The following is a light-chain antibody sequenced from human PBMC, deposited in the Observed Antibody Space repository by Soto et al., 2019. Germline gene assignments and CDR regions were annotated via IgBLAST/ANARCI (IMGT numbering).Light chain of an antibody. CDR1: QGISNY. V-gene: IGKV1D-8*01. J-gene: IGKJ1*01. Sequence: VIWMTQSPSLLSASTEDRVTITCRMSQGISNYLAWYQQKPGKAPELLIYAASTLQSGVPSRFSGSVSGTDFTLTISRLQSEDFATYYCQQYYSLPRTFGQGTKVEIK. CDR2: AAS. CDR3: QQYYSLPRT.